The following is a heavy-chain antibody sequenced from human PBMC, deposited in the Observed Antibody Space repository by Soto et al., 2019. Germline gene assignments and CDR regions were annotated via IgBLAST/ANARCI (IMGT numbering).Heavy chain of an antibody. V-gene: IGHV4-4*02. Sequence: QVQLQESGPGLVKPSGTLSLTCAVSGASLSSSRWWSWVRQPPGKGLEWTGEISNRGSTNTKPALKSRVAISVDKSKIQFSLNLTSLTAADTAVNYCVRDDSPSRGYFYWGQGILVSVSS. CDR3: VRDDSPSRGYFY. D-gene: IGHD5-12*01. J-gene: IGHJ4*02. CDR1: GASLSSSRW. CDR2: ISNRGST.